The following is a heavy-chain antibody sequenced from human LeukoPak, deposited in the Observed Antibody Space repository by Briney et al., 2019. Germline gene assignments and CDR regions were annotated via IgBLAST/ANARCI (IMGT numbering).Heavy chain of an antibody. CDR3: ARAVAYYYYGMDV. CDR1: GFIFDDYA. V-gene: IGHV3-53*01. Sequence: GGSLRLSCAVSGFIFDDYAMHWVRQAPGKGLEWVSVIYSGGSTYYADSVKGRFTISRDNSKNTLYLQMNSLRAEVTAVYYCARAVAYYYYGMDVWGQGTTVTVSS. J-gene: IGHJ6*02. D-gene: IGHD6-19*01. CDR2: IYSGGST.